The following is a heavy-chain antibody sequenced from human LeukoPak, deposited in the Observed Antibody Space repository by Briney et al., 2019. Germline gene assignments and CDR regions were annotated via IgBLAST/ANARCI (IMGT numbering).Heavy chain of an antibody. J-gene: IGHJ4*02. Sequence: GGCLRLSCAASGFTFDDYAMHSVRQAPGEGLEWVSGISWNSGSIGYADSVKGRFTISRDNAKNSLYLQMNSLRAKDTALYYCAKIPGRYYDSGGYYYFDYWGQGTLVTVSS. V-gene: IGHV3-9*01. CDR2: ISWNSGSI. CDR3: AKIPGRYYDSGGYYYFDY. D-gene: IGHD3-22*01. CDR1: GFTFDDYA.